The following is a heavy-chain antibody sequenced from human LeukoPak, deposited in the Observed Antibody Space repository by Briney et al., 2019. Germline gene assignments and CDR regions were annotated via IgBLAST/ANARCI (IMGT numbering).Heavy chain of an antibody. CDR2: ISSSSSYI. J-gene: IGHJ6*02. V-gene: IGHV3-21*01. D-gene: IGHD2-15*01. CDR1: GFTFSSYS. CDR3: ARDLGYCSGGSCYHYGMDV. Sequence: GGSLRLSCAASGFTFSSYSMNWVRQAPGKGLEWVSSISSSSSYIYYADSVKGRFTISRDNAKNSLYLRMNSLRAEDTAVYYCARDLGYCSGGSCYHYGMDVWGQGTTVTVSS.